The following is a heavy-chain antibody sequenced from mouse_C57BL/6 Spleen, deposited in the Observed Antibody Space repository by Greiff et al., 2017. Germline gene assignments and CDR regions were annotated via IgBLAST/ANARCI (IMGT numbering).Heavy chain of an antibody. CDR2: IWGDGST. J-gene: IGHJ1*03. CDR3: AKQGITTVVADWYFDV. D-gene: IGHD1-1*01. Sequence: QVQLQQSGPGLVAPSQSLSITCTVSGFSLTSYGVSWVRQPPGKGLEWLGVIWGDGSTNYHSALISRLSISKDNSKSRVFLKLKSLQTDDTATYYCAKQGITTVVADWYFDVWGTGTTVTVSS. CDR1: GFSLTSYG. V-gene: IGHV2-3*01.